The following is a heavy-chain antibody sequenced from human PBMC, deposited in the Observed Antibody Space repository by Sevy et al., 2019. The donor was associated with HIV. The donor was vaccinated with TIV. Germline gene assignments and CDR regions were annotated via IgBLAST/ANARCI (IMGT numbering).Heavy chain of an antibody. Sequence: GGSLRLSCAASGFTFSNAWMSWVRQSPGKGLEWVGRIRSKAGGGTTDYATIVKGKITISRDDSRDILYLQLNSLEIKDTAVYYCTTDHRRDGIVVVPFEYWGQGTLVTVSS. J-gene: IGHJ4*02. CDR1: GFTFSNAW. V-gene: IGHV3-15*01. CDR2: IRSKAGGGTT. D-gene: IGHD2-15*01. CDR3: TTDHRRDGIVVVPFEY.